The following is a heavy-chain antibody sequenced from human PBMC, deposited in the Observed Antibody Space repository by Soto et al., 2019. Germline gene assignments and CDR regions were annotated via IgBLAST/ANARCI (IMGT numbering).Heavy chain of an antibody. D-gene: IGHD3-22*01. CDR1: GYSVSSSDYY. CDR2: MLYSGLT. Sequence: PSETLSLTCSVSGYSVSSSDYYWAWIRQPPGKGLEWIGSMLYSGLTYYNPSLKSRVTLSVDTSKNQFSVRLNSVTASDTAVYYCARYSYYDSSGYYPYFDYWGQGTLVTVSS. J-gene: IGHJ4*02. CDR3: ARYSYYDSSGYYPYFDY. V-gene: IGHV4-39*01.